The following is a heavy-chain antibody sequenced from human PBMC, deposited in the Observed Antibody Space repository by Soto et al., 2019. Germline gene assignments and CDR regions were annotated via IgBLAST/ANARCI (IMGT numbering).Heavy chain of an antibody. V-gene: IGHV3-15*01. J-gene: IGHJ4*02. CDR3: TRDYDFDS. CDR2: IKSKADRGTT. D-gene: IGHD3-16*01. Sequence: EVQLVESGGGLVKPGGSLRLSCTVSGFIFSNALMSWVRQAPGKGLELVGRIKSKADRGTTDYAAPVKGRFIISRNDSKDTLYLQMNGLKTEDTAVYYCTRDYDFDSWGQGTLVTVSS. CDR1: GFIFSNAL.